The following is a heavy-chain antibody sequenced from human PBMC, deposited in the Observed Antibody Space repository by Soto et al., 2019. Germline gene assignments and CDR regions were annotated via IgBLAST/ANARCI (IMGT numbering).Heavy chain of an antibody. CDR2: IDPSDSQT. D-gene: IGHD5-12*01. J-gene: IGHJ6*02. Sequence: GESLKISCKGSGYSFAGYWITWVRQKPGKGLEWMGRIDPSDSQTYYSPSFRGHVTISVTKSITTVFLQWSSLKASDTAMYYCARRKRDGYNYYYYGMDVWGQGTTVTSP. CDR1: GYSFAGYW. V-gene: IGHV5-10-1*01. CDR3: ARRKRDGYNYYYYGMDV.